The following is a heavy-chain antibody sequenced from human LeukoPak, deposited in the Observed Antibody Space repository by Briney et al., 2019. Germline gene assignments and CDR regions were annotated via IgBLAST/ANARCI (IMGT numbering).Heavy chain of an antibody. J-gene: IGHJ5*02. Sequence: SETLSLTCAVSGGSISSSNWWSWVRQPPGKGLEWIGEIYHSGSTNYNPSLKSRVTISVDKSKNQFSLKLSSVTAADTAVYYCARGIQLWLRWFDPWGQGTLVTVSS. CDR2: IYHSGST. V-gene: IGHV4-4*02. CDR3: ARGIQLWLRWFDP. CDR1: GGSISSSNW. D-gene: IGHD5-18*01.